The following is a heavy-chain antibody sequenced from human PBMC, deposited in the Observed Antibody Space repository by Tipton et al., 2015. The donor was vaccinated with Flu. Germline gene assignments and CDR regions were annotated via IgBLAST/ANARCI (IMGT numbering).Heavy chain of an antibody. Sequence: SLRLSCAVSGFTFSGYGMHWVRQAPGKGLEWVALIWYDATKQYYADSVKGRFTISRDNSKNTLFLQINDLRSEDSAVYYCARAPHCSSTACNPDYWGQGTLVTVSS. D-gene: IGHD2-2*01. CDR1: GFTFSGYG. J-gene: IGHJ4*02. CDR2: IWYDATKQ. CDR3: ARAPHCSSTACNPDY. V-gene: IGHV3-33*08.